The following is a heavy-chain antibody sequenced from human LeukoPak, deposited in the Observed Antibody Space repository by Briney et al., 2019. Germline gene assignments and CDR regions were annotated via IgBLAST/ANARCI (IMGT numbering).Heavy chain of an antibody. CDR1: GFTFNDYT. Sequence: GGSLRLSCAASGFTFNDYTIHWVRQAPGKGLEWVAVISYDGSNKYYADSVKGRFTISRDTSKNTLYLQMDSLRAEDTAIYFSARELWFGELFFDYWGQGTLVTVSS. V-gene: IGHV3-30*04. J-gene: IGHJ4*02. CDR3: ARELWFGELFFDY. CDR2: ISYDGSNK. D-gene: IGHD3-10*01.